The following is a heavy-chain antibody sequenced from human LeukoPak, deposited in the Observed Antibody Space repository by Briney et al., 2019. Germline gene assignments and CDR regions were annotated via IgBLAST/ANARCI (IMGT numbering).Heavy chain of an antibody. J-gene: IGHJ4*02. Sequence: SETLSLTCTVSGGSISSNGYYWGWIRQPPGKGLEWIGSIYYSGSTYYSPSLKSRLTISVDTSKNRFSLKLSSVSAADTAVYYCARSLVRGVIDYWGQGTLVTVSS. V-gene: IGHV4-39*01. CDR1: GGSISSNGYY. D-gene: IGHD3-10*01. CDR3: ARSLVRGVIDY. CDR2: IYYSGST.